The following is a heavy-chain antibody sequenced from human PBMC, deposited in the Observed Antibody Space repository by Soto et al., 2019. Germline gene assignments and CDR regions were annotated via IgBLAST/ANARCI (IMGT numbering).Heavy chain of an antibody. V-gene: IGHV1-46*01. CDR1: GYTFTSYY. J-gene: IGHJ6*02. Sequence: GASVKVSCKASGYTFTSYYMHWVRQAPGQGLEWMGIINPSGGSTSYAQKFQGRVTMTRDTSTSTVYMELSSLRSEDTAVYYCARDVGATIRYYGMDVWGQGTTVTVSS. CDR3: ARDVGATIRYYGMDV. D-gene: IGHD1-26*01. CDR2: INPSGGST.